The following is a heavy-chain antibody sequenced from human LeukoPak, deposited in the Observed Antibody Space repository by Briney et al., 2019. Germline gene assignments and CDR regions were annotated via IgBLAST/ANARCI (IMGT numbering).Heavy chain of an antibody. CDR3: ARLDGTTVTTGAATQYYYYGMDV. CDR1: GGSISSSSYY. J-gene: IGHJ6*02. D-gene: IGHD4-17*01. V-gene: IGHV4-39*01. Sequence: PSETLSLTCTVSGGSISSSSYYWGWIRQPPGKGLEWIGSIYYSGSTYYNPSLKSRVTISVDTSKNQFSLKLSSVTAADTAVYYCARLDGTTVTTGAATQYYYYGMDVWGQGTTVTVSS. CDR2: IYYSGST.